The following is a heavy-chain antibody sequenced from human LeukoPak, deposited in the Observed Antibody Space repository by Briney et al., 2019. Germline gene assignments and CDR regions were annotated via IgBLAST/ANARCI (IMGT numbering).Heavy chain of an antibody. CDR2: ISGSGGST. D-gene: IGHD2-15*01. CDR1: GFTFSSYG. Sequence: PGGSLRLSCAASGFTFSSYGMSWVRQAPGKGLEWVSAISGSGGSTYYADSVKGRFTISRDNSKNTLYLQMNSLRAEDTAVYYCAKHPNPHFGSCYSDYWGQGTLVTVSS. V-gene: IGHV3-23*01. J-gene: IGHJ4*02. CDR3: AKHPNPHFGSCYSDY.